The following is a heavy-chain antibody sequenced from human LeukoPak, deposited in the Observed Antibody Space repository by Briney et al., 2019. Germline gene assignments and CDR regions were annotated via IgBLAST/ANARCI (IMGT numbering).Heavy chain of an antibody. CDR3: AKGYGGNPFDY. J-gene: IGHJ4*02. CDR1: GFTFSSYA. D-gene: IGHD4-23*01. V-gene: IGHV3-23*01. Sequence: PGGPLRLSCAASGFTFSSYAMSWVRQAPGKGLEWVSAIGSSGGSTYYADSVKGRFTISRDNSKNTLYLQMNSLRAEDTAVYYCAKGYGGNPFDYWGQGTLVTVSS. CDR2: IGSSGGST.